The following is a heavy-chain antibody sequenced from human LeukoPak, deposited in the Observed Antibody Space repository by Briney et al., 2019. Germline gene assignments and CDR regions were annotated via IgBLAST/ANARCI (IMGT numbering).Heavy chain of an antibody. CDR1: GGTFSSYA. V-gene: IGHV1-2*02. CDR3: ARDPYPLYDILTGYSDY. D-gene: IGHD3-9*01. CDR2: INPNSGGT. J-gene: IGHJ4*02. Sequence: GASVKVSCKASGGTFSSYAISWVRQAPGQGLEWMGWINPNSGGTNYAQKFQGRVTMTRDTSISTAYMELSRLRSDDTAVYYCARDPYPLYDILTGYSDYWGQGTLATVTS.